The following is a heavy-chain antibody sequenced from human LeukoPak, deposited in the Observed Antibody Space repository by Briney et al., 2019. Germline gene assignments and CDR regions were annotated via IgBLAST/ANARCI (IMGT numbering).Heavy chain of an antibody. V-gene: IGHV4-39*01. CDR2: IYYSGST. J-gene: IGHJ4*02. Sequence: PSETLSLTCTVSGGSISSSSYYWGWIRQPPGKGLEWIGSIYYSGSTYYNPSLKSRVTISVDTSKNQFSLKLSSVTAADTAVYYCVAAAAAYYFDYWGQGTLVTVSS. CDR1: GGSISSSSYY. CDR3: VAAAAAYYFDY. D-gene: IGHD6-13*01.